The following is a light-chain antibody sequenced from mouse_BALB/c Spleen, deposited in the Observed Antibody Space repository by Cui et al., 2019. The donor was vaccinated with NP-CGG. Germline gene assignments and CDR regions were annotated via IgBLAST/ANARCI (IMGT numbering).Light chain of an antibody. Sequence: QAVVTQESALNTSPGETVTLTCRSSTGAVTTSNYANWFQEKPDLLFTGLVGVTNNLVPGVPARFSGSLIGDKAALTITGAQTEDEAIYFCALWYSNHWVFGGGTRLTVL. CDR1: TGAVTTSNY. CDR3: ALWYSNHWV. V-gene: IGLV1*01. CDR2: VTN. J-gene: IGLJ1*01.